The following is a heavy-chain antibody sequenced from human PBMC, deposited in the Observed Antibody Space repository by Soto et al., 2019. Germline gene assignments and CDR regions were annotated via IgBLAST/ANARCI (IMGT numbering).Heavy chain of an antibody. CDR1: GFTFSDYY. CDR2: ISSSGSTI. Sequence: PGGSLRLSGAASGFTFSDYYMSWIRQAPGKGLEWVSYISSSGSTIYYADSVKGRFTISRDNAKNSLYLQMNSLRAEDTAVYYCARADGLRFLEWSRPYGMDVWGQGTTVTVSS. V-gene: IGHV3-11*01. D-gene: IGHD3-3*01. CDR3: ARADGLRFLEWSRPYGMDV. J-gene: IGHJ6*02.